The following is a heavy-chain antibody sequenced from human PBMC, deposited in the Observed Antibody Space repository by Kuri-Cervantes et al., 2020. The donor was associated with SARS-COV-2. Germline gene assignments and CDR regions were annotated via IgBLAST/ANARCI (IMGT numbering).Heavy chain of an antibody. CDR3: ARGDAFDI. CDR2: AYYRSRWYD. Sequence: LSCTVSGDSVSSNSAAWNWIRQSPSRGLEWLGRAYYRSRWYDDYAVSVKSRITINPDTSKNQFSLLLNSVTPEDTAVYYCARGDAFDIWGQGTMGTVSS. V-gene: IGHV6-1*01. J-gene: IGHJ3*02. CDR1: GDSVSSNSAA.